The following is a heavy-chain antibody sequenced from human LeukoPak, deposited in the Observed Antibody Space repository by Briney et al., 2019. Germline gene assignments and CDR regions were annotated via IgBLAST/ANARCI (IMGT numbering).Heavy chain of an antibody. D-gene: IGHD3-22*01. V-gene: IGHV3-23*01. Sequence: PGGSLRLSCAASGFTFSSYDMSWVRQAPGKGPEWVSGISGSGGTTYYADSVKGRFTISRDNSKNTLYLQMNSLRADDTPVYYCARDSYDYYYMDVWGKGTTVTVSS. CDR1: GFTFSSYD. CDR3: ARDSYDYYYMDV. CDR2: ISGSGGTT. J-gene: IGHJ6*03.